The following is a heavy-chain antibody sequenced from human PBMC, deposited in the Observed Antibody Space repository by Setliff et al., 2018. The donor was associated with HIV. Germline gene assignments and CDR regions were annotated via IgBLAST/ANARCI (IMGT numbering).Heavy chain of an antibody. D-gene: IGHD3-22*01. V-gene: IGHV4-61*02. J-gene: IGHJ1*01. CDR1: GGSMSSGSYF. CDR3: ARQGYNYDSSGYLIPAGYFQH. Sequence: SETLSLTCTVSGGSMSSGSYFWSWIRQPAGKGLEWIGRIYTSGSTYYNPSLKSRLTISVDTSNNQFSLKLTSVTDADTAVYYCARQGYNYDSSGYLIPAGYFQHWGQGTLVTVSS. CDR2: IYTSGST.